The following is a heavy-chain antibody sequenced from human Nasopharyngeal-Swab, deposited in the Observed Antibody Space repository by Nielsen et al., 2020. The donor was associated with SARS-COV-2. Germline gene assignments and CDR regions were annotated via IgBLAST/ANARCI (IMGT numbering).Heavy chain of an antibody. CDR3: ARERELRGVYYYYYGMDV. Sequence: WIRQPPGKGLEWVSYISSSSSTIYYADSVKGRFTISRDNAKNSLYLQMNSLRDEDTAVYCCARERELRGVYYYYYGMDVWGQGTTVTVSS. J-gene: IGHJ6*02. V-gene: IGHV3-48*02. CDR2: ISSSSSTI. D-gene: IGHD1-26*01.